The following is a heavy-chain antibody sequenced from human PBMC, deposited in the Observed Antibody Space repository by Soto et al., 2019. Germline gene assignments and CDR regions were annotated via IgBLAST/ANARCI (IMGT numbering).Heavy chain of an antibody. CDR1: WFSFSDSA. Sequence: AGALRLCCAGSWFSFSDSAMHWVRQASGKGLEWVGRIRSKANSYATAYAASVKGRFTISRDDSKNTAYLQMNSLKTEDTAVYYCTVLVGGFDIVVVPGLWGPVTLVTLS. D-gene: IGHD2-2*01. J-gene: IGHJ1*01. CDR3: TVLVGGFDIVVVPGL. CDR2: IRSKANSYAT. V-gene: IGHV3-73*01.